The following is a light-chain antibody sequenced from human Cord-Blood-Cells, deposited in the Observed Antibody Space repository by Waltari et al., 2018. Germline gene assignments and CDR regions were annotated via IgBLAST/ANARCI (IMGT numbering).Light chain of an antibody. CDR1: QSISSY. Sequence: DIQMTQSPYSLSASVGDRVTITCRASQSISSYLNWYQQKPGKAPKLLIYAASSLQSGVPSRFSGSGSGTDFTLTISSLQPEDFATYYCQQSYSTTFGQGTKVEIK. CDR2: AAS. J-gene: IGKJ1*01. CDR3: QQSYSTT. V-gene: IGKV1-39*01.